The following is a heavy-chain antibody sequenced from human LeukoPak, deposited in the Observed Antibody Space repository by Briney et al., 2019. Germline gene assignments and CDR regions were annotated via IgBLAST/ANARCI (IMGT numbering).Heavy chain of an antibody. J-gene: IGHJ4*02. Sequence: PGGSLRLSCAASGFTFSSYAMSWVRQAPGKGLEWVSAISGSGGSTYYADSVKGRFTISRDNSKNTLYLQTNSLRAEDTAVYYCAKDGTPLVAISTGDYWGQGTLVTVSS. D-gene: IGHD3-22*01. CDR3: AKDGTPLVAISTGDY. V-gene: IGHV3-23*01. CDR1: GFTFSSYA. CDR2: ISGSGGST.